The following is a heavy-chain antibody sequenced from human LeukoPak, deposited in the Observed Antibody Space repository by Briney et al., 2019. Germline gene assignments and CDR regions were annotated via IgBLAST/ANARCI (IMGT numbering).Heavy chain of an antibody. CDR1: GYRFTSYW. D-gene: IGHD3-9*01. CDR2: IYPGYYDT. J-gene: IGHJ5*02. CDR3: ARGDYDILTGYSA. V-gene: IGHV5-51*01. Sequence: GESLKISCKGSGYRFTSYWIAWVRQMPGKGLEWMGIIYPGYYDTRYSPSFQGKVTISADKSISTAYLQWSSLKASDTAMYYCARGDYDILTGYSAWGQGTLVTVSS.